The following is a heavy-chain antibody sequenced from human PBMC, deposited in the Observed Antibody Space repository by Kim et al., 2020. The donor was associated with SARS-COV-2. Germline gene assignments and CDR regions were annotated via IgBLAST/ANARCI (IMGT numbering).Heavy chain of an antibody. CDR1: GGSISSSSYY. CDR3: ARHPGGVVPTKFDY. D-gene: IGHD3-3*01. J-gene: IGHJ4*02. CDR2: IYYSGST. V-gene: IGHV4-39*01. Sequence: SETLSLTCTVSGGSISSSSYYWGWIRQPPGKGLEWIGSIYYSGSTYYNPSLKSRVTISVDTSKNQFSLKLSSVTAADTAVYYCARHPGGVVPTKFDYWGQGTLVTVSS.